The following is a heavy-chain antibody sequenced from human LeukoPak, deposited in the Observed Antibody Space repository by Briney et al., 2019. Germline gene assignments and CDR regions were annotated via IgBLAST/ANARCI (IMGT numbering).Heavy chain of an antibody. CDR1: GFTFSTYA. J-gene: IGHJ4*02. Sequence: GGSLRLSCTASGFTFSTYAMTWVRQAPGKGLEWVSVISHGGDSAWYADSVKGRFTISRDNSRSTLFLQMNSLRADDTAIYYCAKGRSGWYEGLDYWGQGILVTVSS. V-gene: IGHV3-23*01. CDR3: AKGRSGWYEGLDY. D-gene: IGHD6-19*01. CDR2: ISHGGDSA.